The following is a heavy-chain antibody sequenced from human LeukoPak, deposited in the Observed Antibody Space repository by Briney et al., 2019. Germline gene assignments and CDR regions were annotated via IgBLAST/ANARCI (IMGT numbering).Heavy chain of an antibody. J-gene: IGHJ5*02. Sequence: PGGSLRLSCAASGFTFSDYYMSWIRQAPGKGLEWVSYISSSGSTIYYADSVKGRFTISRDNAKNSLYLQMNSLRAEDTAVYYCARDQRYGDYGYYDSSGYFWFDPWGQGTLVTVSS. CDR2: ISSSGSTI. D-gene: IGHD3-22*01. CDR1: GFTFSDYY. V-gene: IGHV3-11*04. CDR3: ARDQRYGDYGYYDSSGYFWFDP.